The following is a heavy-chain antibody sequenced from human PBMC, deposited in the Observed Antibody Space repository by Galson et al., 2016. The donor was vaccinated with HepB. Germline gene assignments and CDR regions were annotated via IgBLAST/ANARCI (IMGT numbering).Heavy chain of an antibody. CDR1: GVSINSSDW. CDR2: IYETGTA. D-gene: IGHD1-26*01. Sequence: SETLSLTCVVSGVSINSSDWWSWVRQTPEKGLEWIGEIYETGTANYNPSLTRRLTLSVDKSKNQFSLNLSDVTAADTAIYYCARVTLGPTRAKFDTWGQGTLVTISS. J-gene: IGHJ4*02. V-gene: IGHV4/OR15-8*01. CDR3: ARVTLGPTRAKFDT.